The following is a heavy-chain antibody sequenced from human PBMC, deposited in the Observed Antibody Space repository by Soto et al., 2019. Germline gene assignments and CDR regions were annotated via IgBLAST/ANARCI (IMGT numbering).Heavy chain of an antibody. CDR2: IYYSGST. D-gene: IGHD4-17*01. J-gene: IGHJ5*02. CDR1: GGSISSGGYY. Sequence: PSETLSLTCTVSGGSISSGGYYWSWIRQHPGKGLEWIGYIYYSGSTYYNPSLKSRVTISVDTSKNQFSLKLSSVTAADTAVYYCARNPNDYGISWFDPWGQGTLVTVS. V-gene: IGHV4-31*03. CDR3: ARNPNDYGISWFDP.